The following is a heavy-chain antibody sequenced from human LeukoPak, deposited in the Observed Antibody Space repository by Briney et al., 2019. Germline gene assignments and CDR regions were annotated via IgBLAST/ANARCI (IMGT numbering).Heavy chain of an antibody. J-gene: IGHJ6*03. Sequence: PGGSLRLSCAASGFTFSSYSMNWVRQAPGKGLEWVSSISSSSSYIYYADSMKGRFTISRDNAKNSLYLQMNSLRAEDTAVYYCARQGCSSTSCYEYYYYYMDVWGKGTTVTVSS. V-gene: IGHV3-21*01. D-gene: IGHD2-2*01. CDR3: ARQGCSSTSCYEYYYYYMDV. CDR2: ISSSSSYI. CDR1: GFTFSSYS.